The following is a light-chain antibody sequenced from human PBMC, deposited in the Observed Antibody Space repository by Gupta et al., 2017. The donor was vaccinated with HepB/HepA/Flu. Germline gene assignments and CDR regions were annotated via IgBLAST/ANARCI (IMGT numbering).Light chain of an antibody. Sequence: VMTQSPLSLPVTPGQRASISCRSSQSLLHSNGYNYLDWYLQKPGQSPQLLIYWGSNRASGVPDRFSGSGSGTDFTLKISRVEAEDVGVYYCMQALQTPLTFGGGTKVEIK. V-gene: IGKV2-28*01. CDR1: QSLLHSNGYNY. CDR2: WGS. CDR3: MQALQTPLT. J-gene: IGKJ4*01.